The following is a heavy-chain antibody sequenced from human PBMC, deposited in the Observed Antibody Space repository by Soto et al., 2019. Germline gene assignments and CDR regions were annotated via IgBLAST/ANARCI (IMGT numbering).Heavy chain of an antibody. CDR3: AKGMVVVVPAATGDYFDY. CDR2: ISGSGGST. V-gene: IGHV3-23*01. Sequence: LRLSCAASGFTFSSYAMSWVRQAPGKGLEWVSAISGSGGSTYYADSVKGRFTISRDNSKNTLYLQMNSLRAEDTAVYYCAKGMVVVVPAATGDYFDYWGQGTLVTVSS. D-gene: IGHD2-2*01. CDR1: GFTFSSYA. J-gene: IGHJ4*02.